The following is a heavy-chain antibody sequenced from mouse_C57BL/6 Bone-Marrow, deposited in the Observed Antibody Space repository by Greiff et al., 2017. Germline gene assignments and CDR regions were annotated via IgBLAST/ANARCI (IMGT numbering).Heavy chain of an antibody. D-gene: IGHD2-5*01. CDR3: ARDYYSNSYAMDY. J-gene: IGHJ4*01. V-gene: IGHV1-50*01. CDR1: GYTFTSYW. Sequence: QVQLQQPGAELVKPGASVKLSCKASGYTFTSYWMQWVKQRPGQGLEWIGEIDPSDSYTNYNQKFKGKATLTVDTSSSTAYMQLSSRTSEDSAGYYCARDYYSNSYAMDYWGQGTSVTVSS. CDR2: IDPSDSYT.